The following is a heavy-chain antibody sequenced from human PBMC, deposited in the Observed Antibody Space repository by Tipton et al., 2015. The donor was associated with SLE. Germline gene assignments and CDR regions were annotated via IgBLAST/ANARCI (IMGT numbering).Heavy chain of an antibody. V-gene: IGHV3-21*03. D-gene: IGHD2/OR15-2a*01. CDR1: EFTFRSYW. CDR2: ISAGRLSHI. J-gene: IGHJ3*02. CDR3: ARTFTVNDAFDI. Sequence: GTSEFTFRSYWMNWVRQAPGKGLEWVSSISAGRLSHIFYVDSVKGRFAVSRDNAKNSVFLQMNSLRVEDTGVYYCARTFTVNDAFDIWGQGTVVTVSS.